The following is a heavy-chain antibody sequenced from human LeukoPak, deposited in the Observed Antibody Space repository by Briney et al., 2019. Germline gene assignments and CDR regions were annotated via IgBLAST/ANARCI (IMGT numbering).Heavy chain of an antibody. CDR2: IIPIFGTA. J-gene: IGHJ5*02. CDR1: GGTFSSYA. Sequence: SVKVSCKASGGTFSSYAISWVRQAPGQGLEWMGGIIPIFGTANYAQKLQGRVTMTTDTSTSTAYMELRSLRSDDTAVYYCARGPYYDILTGFYMEWFDPWGQGTLVTVSS. D-gene: IGHD3-9*01. CDR3: ARGPYYDILTGFYMEWFDP. V-gene: IGHV1-69*05.